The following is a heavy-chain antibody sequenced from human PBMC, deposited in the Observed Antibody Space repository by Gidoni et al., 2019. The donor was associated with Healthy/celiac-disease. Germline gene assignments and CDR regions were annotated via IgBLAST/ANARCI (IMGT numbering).Heavy chain of an antibody. CDR1: GFTFGDYA. CDR3: TREIGFTAMVHNWFDP. J-gene: IGHJ5*02. Sequence: EVQLVESGGGLVQPGRSLRLSCTASGFTFGDYAMSWVRQAPGKGLEWVGFIRSKAYGGTTEYAASVKGRFTISRDDSKSIAYLQMNSLKTEDTAVYYCTREIGFTAMVHNWFDPWGQGTLVTVSS. V-gene: IGHV3-49*04. CDR2: IRSKAYGGTT. D-gene: IGHD5-18*01.